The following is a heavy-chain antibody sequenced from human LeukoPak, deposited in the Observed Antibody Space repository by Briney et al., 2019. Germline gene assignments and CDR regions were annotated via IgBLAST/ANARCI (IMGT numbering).Heavy chain of an antibody. J-gene: IGHJ5*01. D-gene: IGHD2-2*01. CDR2: INPSGGGT. Sequence: RASVKVSCKASGHTLSRKYIHWVRQVPGQGLEWMGIINPSGGGTNYAQKFQGSIIMTRDTSTRTVYMELRSLTSEDAAVYYCATGSAPAAPFDSWGQGTLVTVSS. CDR3: ATGSAPAAPFDS. CDR1: GHTLSRKY. V-gene: IGHV1-46*01.